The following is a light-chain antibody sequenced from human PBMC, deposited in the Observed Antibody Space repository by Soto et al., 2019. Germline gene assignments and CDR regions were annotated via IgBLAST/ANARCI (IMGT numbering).Light chain of an antibody. CDR1: QSLLHSNGFNY. CDR3: MQAVQTPWT. V-gene: IGKV2-28*01. Sequence: EIVMTQSPLSLPVTPGESASISCRSSQSLLHSNGFNYLDWYLQKPGQSPKLLIYMGSNRASGVPDRFSGSGSGTDFTMRISRVEAEDVGIYYCMQAVQTPWTFGQGTKVEFK. CDR2: MGS. J-gene: IGKJ1*01.